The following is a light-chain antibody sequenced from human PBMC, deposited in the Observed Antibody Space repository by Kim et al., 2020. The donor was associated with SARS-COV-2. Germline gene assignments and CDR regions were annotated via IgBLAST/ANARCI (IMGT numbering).Light chain of an antibody. J-gene: IGLJ3*02. Sequence: SSELTQDPAVSVALGQTVRITCQGDSLRSYYASWYQQKPGQAPVLVIYGKNNRPSGIPDRFSGSSPGNTASLTITGAQAEDEADYYCNSRDSSGNHHWVFGGGTQLTVL. CDR3: NSRDSSGNHHWV. V-gene: IGLV3-19*01. CDR1: SLRSYY. CDR2: GKN.